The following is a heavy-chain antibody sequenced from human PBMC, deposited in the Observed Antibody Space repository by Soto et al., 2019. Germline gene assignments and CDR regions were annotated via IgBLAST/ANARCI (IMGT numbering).Heavy chain of an antibody. D-gene: IGHD4-17*01. CDR1: GGTFSNYT. Sequence: QVQLVQSGAEVKKPGSSVKVSCKASGGTFSNYTITWVRQAPGQGLEWMGRIIPILDIANYAKKFQGRVTITADKSTSTAYMELSSLRSEDTAVYYCARDVGLGPVTVNTHVDYWGQGTLVIVSS. CDR3: ARDVGLGPVTVNTHVDY. V-gene: IGHV1-69*08. CDR2: IIPILDIA. J-gene: IGHJ4*02.